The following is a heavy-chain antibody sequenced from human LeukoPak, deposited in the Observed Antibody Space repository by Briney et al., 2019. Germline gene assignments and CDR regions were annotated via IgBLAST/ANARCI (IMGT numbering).Heavy chain of an antibody. CDR3: TTLGNSEPAKVVVITSDY. D-gene: IGHD3-22*01. J-gene: IGHJ4*02. CDR1: GFTFSSYA. Sequence: PGGSLRLSCAASGFTFSSYAMSWVRQAPGKGLEWVGRIKSKTDGGTTDYAAPVKGRFTISRDDSKNTLYLQMNSLKTEDTAVYYCTTLGNSEPAKVVVITSDYWGQGTLVTVSS. CDR2: IKSKTDGGTT. V-gene: IGHV3-15*01.